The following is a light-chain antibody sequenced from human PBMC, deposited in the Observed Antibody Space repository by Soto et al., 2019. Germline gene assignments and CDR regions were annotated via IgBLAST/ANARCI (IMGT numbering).Light chain of an antibody. Sequence: SYELTQPPSVSVAPGQTAKITCGGDKIGSKIVHWNKQRPGQAPVAVVFDATDRPSGIPDRISASRSGDTATLTISWVDAGDEADYHCQVWASTAEFFVFGSGTKVTVL. CDR2: DAT. CDR3: QVWASTAEFFV. V-gene: IGLV3-21*02. J-gene: IGLJ1*01. CDR1: KIGSKI.